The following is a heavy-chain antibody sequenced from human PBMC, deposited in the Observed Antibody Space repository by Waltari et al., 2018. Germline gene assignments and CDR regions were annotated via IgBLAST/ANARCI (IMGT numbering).Heavy chain of an antibody. D-gene: IGHD4-17*01. CDR1: GFTVSSNY. CDR2: IYSGGST. J-gene: IGHJ6*02. Sequence: EVQLVESGGGLIQPGGSLRLSCAASGFTVSSNYMSWVRQAPGKGLEWVSVIYSGGSTYYADSVKGRFTISRDKSKNTLYLQMNSLRAEDTAVYYCARVATVVTYYYYYGMDVWGQGTTVTVSS. V-gene: IGHV3-53*01. CDR3: ARVATVVTYYYYYGMDV.